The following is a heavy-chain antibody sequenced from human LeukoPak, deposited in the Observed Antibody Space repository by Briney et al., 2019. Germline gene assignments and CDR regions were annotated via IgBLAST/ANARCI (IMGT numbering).Heavy chain of an antibody. CDR3: ARALRYNWNDDDAFDI. V-gene: IGHV1-69*01. J-gene: IGHJ3*02. Sequence: SVKVSCKASGRTFISYAISLVRQAPGQGLEWMGGIIPIFGTANYAQKFQGRVTITADESTSTAYMERRSLRSDDAAVYYCARALRYNWNDDDAFDIWGQGTMVTVSS. CDR2: IIPIFGTA. D-gene: IGHD1-1*01. CDR1: GRTFISYA.